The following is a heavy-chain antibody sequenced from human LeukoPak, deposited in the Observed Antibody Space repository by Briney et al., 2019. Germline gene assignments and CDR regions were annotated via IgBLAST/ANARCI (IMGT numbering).Heavy chain of an antibody. CDR2: ISYSGST. Sequence: SETLSLTCTVSGGSISSYYWSWIRQPPGKGLEWIGYISYSGSTNYNPSLMSRVTMSLDTSKNQFSLRLSSLTAADTAIYYCAAQRGWLQSSAFDIWGQGTMVTVSS. D-gene: IGHD5-24*01. V-gene: IGHV4-59*01. CDR3: AAQRGWLQSSAFDI. CDR1: GGSISSYY. J-gene: IGHJ3*02.